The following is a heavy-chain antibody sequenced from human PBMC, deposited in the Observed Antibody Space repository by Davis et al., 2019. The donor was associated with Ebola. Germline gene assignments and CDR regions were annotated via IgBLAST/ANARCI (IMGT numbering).Heavy chain of an antibody. D-gene: IGHD3-10*01. CDR2: IYYSGST. CDR3: ARHSMVRGVPSH. J-gene: IGHJ4*02. V-gene: IGHV4-59*08. CDR1: GGSISSYY. Sequence: SETLSLTCTVSGGSISSYYWSWIRQPPGKGLEWIGYIYYSGSTNYNPSLKSRVTISVDTSKNQFSLKLSSVTAADTAVYYCARHSMVRGVPSHWGQGTLVTVSS.